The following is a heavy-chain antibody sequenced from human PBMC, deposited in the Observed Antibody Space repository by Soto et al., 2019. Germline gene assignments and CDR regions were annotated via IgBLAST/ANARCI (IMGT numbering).Heavy chain of an antibody. D-gene: IGHD6-6*01. CDR3: AKDQSGSSSPYYFDY. CDR1: GFTFSSYA. V-gene: IGHV3-23*01. Sequence: GGSLRLSCAASGFTFSSYAMSWVRQAPGKGLEWVSAISGSGGSTYYADSVKGRFTISRDNSKNTLYLQMNSLRAEDTAVYYCAKDQSGSSSPYYFDYWGQGTLVTVSS. J-gene: IGHJ4*02. CDR2: ISGSGGST.